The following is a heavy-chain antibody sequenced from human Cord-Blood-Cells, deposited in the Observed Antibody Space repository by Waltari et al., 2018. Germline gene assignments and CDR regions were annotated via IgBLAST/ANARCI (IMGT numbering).Heavy chain of an antibody. J-gene: IGHJ4*02. Sequence: EVQLVQSGAEVKKPGESLKISCKGSGYSFTSYWIGWVRQMPGKGLEWMGSIYPGESDTIYSPSCQGHVTISADKSISTAYLQGSSLKASDTAMYYCARLHDYGDPVDYWGQGTLVTVSS. CDR3: ARLHDYGDPVDY. CDR2: IYPGESDT. D-gene: IGHD4-17*01. V-gene: IGHV5-51*01. CDR1: GYSFTSYW.